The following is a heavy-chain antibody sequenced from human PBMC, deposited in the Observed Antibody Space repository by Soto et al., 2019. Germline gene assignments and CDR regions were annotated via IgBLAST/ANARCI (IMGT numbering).Heavy chain of an antibody. J-gene: IGHJ3*01. CDR2: ISAGGGST. CDR1: GFSFSTYA. V-gene: IGHV3-23*01. Sequence: EVQLLESGGGLVQPGGSLRLSCAASGFSFSTYAMSWVRQAPGKGLEWVSAISAGGGSTYYADSVKGRFTISRDNSINTLYLQMNSLRIEDTAVYYCAHPRGYGVFDAYDLWGQGAMVTVSS. CDR3: AHPRGYGVFDAYDL. D-gene: IGHD4-17*01.